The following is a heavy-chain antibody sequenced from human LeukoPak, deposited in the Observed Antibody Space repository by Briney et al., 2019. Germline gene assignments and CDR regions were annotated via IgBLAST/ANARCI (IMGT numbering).Heavy chain of an antibody. CDR2: IITYNGNT. Sequence: ASVNVSCKPSGYTFTSYGLSWVRQAPGQGLEWMGWIITYNGNTYYSQKLQGRVTMTTDTSTSTAYMELRSLRSDDTAVYYCAKTTVTSEEYFYYYMDVWGKGTTVTVSS. V-gene: IGHV1-18*01. CDR1: GYTFTSYG. J-gene: IGHJ6*03. D-gene: IGHD4-17*01. CDR3: AKTTVTSEEYFYYYMDV.